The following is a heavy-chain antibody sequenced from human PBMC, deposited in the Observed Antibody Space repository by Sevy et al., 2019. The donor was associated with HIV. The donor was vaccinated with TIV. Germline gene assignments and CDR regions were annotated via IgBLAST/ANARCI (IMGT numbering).Heavy chain of an antibody. CDR3: AKDKSRTYFENHFDY. CDR2: ISYDATNE. V-gene: IGHV3-30*18. CDR1: GFTFSNYA. Sequence: GGSLRLSCAASGFTFSNYAMHWVRQAPGKGLEWVSLISYDATNEYYVDSVKGRFTISRDNSKNTLYLQMSGLRTEDTAVYYCAKDKSRTYFENHFDYWGQGTVVTVSS. D-gene: IGHD1-26*01. J-gene: IGHJ4*02.